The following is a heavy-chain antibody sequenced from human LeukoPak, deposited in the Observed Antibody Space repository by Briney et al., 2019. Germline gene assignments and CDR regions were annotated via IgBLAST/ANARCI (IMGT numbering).Heavy chain of an antibody. CDR1: GYTFSIYN. Sequence: ASVKVSCKASGYTFSIYNMHWVRQAPGQGLEWMGWINPNSGGTNYAQKFQGRVTMTRDTSISTAYMELSRLRSDDTAVYYCARVEGSYTHFDYWGQGTLVTVSS. V-gene: IGHV1-2*02. D-gene: IGHD1-26*01. CDR2: INPNSGGT. CDR3: ARVEGSYTHFDY. J-gene: IGHJ4*02.